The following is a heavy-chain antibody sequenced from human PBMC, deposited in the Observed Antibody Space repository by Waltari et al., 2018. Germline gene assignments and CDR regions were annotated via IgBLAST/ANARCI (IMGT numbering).Heavy chain of an antibody. D-gene: IGHD1-26*01. J-gene: IGHJ6*02. V-gene: IGHV1-46*03. CDR2: INPSGGST. CDR3: ARGRISIVGAYYYYYGMDV. CDR1: GYTFTSYY. Sequence: QVQLVQSGAEVKKPGASVKVSCKASGYTFTSYYMHWVRQAPGQGLEWMGIINPSGGSTSYAQKFQGRVTMTRDTSTSTVYMERSSLRSEDTAVYYCARGRISIVGAYYYYYGMDVWGQGTTVTVFS.